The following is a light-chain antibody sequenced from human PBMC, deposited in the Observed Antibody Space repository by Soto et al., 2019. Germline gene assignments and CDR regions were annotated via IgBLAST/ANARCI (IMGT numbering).Light chain of an antibody. V-gene: IGKV1-39*01. CDR2: VAS. J-gene: IGKJ5*01. CDR1: QSITSL. CDR3: QQSFTTPIT. Sequence: DIQMTQSPSSLSASVADRVPITCRASQSITSLLNWYQQKPGKAPKLLIYVASTLQSGVPSRFRVGGSGTDFTLTISSLQPEDFGTYYCQQSFTTPITIGQGTRLAIK.